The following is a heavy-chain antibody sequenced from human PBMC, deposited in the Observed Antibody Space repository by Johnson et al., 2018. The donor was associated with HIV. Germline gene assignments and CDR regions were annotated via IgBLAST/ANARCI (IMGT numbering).Heavy chain of an antibody. V-gene: IGHV3-20*04. D-gene: IGHD5-18*01. CDR1: GFIFDDYA. J-gene: IGHJ3*02. CDR2: INWNGGST. CDR3: LFGGYSYGLAFDI. Sequence: MLLVESGGGVVRPGGSLRLSCAASGFIFDDYAMSWVRQAPGKGLEWVSGINWNGGSTGYAASVKGRFTISRDNAKNSLYLQMNSLRAEDTAVYYCLFGGYSYGLAFDIWGQGTMVTVSS.